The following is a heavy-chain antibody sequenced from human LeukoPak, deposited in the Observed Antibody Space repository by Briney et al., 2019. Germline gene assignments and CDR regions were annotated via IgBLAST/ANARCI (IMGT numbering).Heavy chain of an antibody. Sequence: ASVKVSCKASGYTFIGYYMYWVRQAPAQGLEWMGWINPNSGGTNYAQKFQGRVTMTRDTSINTAYMELSRLRSDDTAVYYCARDRIGATWGQGTLVTVSS. J-gene: IGHJ4*02. CDR2: INPNSGGT. D-gene: IGHD1-26*01. CDR1: GYTFIGYY. V-gene: IGHV1-2*02. CDR3: ARDRIGAT.